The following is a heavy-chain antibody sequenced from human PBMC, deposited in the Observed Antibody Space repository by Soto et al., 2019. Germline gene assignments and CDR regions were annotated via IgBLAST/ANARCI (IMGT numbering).Heavy chain of an antibody. D-gene: IGHD6-19*01. V-gene: IGHV1-69*13. CDR1: GGTFSSYA. J-gene: IGHJ4*02. CDR3: ARPPPGLVFSFFAS. Sequence: SVKVSCKASGGTFSSYAISWVRQAPGQGLEWMGGIIPIFGTANYAQKFQGRVTITADESTSTAYMELSSLRSEDTAVYYCARPPPGLVFSFFASWGRGTLVTVSS. CDR2: IIPIFGTA.